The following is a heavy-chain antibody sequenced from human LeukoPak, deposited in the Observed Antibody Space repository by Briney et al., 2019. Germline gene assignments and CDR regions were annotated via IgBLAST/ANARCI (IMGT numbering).Heavy chain of an antibody. D-gene: IGHD1-26*01. V-gene: IGHV3-30*02. CDR3: ARAGGSYQVFDQ. CDR1: GFTFSSYG. Sequence: GGSLRLSCAASGFTFSSYGMHWGRQAPGKGLEWVAFIRYDESDKYYADSVKGRFTISRDNSKNTLYLQMNSLRAEDTAMYYCARAGGSYQVFDQWGQGTLVIVSS. CDR2: IRYDESDK. J-gene: IGHJ4*02.